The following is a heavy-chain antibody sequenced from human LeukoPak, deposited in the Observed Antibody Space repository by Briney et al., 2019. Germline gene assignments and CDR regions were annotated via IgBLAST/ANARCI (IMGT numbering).Heavy chain of an antibody. J-gene: IGHJ4*02. CDR2: ISSSGSTI. Sequence: GGSLRLSCAASGFTFSSYSMNWVRQAPGKGLEWVSYISSSGSTIFYADSVEGRFTISRDNAKNSLFLQMNTLRAEDTALYFCARVQGFYNGSAYLTYFDYWGQGTLVTVSS. D-gene: IGHD3-9*01. CDR3: ARVQGFYNGSAYLTYFDY. V-gene: IGHV3-48*01. CDR1: GFTFSSYS.